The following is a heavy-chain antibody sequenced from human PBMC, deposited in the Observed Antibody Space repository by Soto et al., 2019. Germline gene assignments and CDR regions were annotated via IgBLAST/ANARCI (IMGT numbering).Heavy chain of an antibody. D-gene: IGHD6-13*01. V-gene: IGHV1-8*01. CDR2: MNPNSGNT. CDR1: GYTFTSYD. CDR3: ARGWQRGRWYLGY. Sequence: QVQLVQSGAEVKKPGASVKVSCKASGYTFTSYDINWVRQATGQGLEWMGWMNPNSGNTGYAQKLQGRVXXTXNXXISTASMELSSLRSEDTAVYYCARGWQRGRWYLGYWGQGTLVTVSS. J-gene: IGHJ4*02.